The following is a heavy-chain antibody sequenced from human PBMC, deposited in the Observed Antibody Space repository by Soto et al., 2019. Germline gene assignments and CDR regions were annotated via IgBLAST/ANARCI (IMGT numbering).Heavy chain of an antibody. CDR3: ARARDSGYAPGHFDY. D-gene: IGHD5-12*01. V-gene: IGHV4-30-4*01. CDR1: GGSISSGDYY. J-gene: IGHJ4*02. Sequence: QVQLQESGPGLVKPSQTLSLTCTVSGGSISSGDYYWSWIRQPPGKGLEWIGYIYYSGSTYYNPSLKSRVTISVDTSKNQFSLKLSSVTAADTAVYYCARARDSGYAPGHFDYWGQGTLVTVSS. CDR2: IYYSGST.